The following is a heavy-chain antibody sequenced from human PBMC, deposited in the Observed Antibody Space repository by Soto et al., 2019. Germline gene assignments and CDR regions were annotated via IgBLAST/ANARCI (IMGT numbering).Heavy chain of an antibody. V-gene: IGHV4-30-4*01. D-gene: IGHD2-2*01. J-gene: IGHJ3*02. CDR2: IYYSGST. CDR3: ARWDVFVPAAVTDGFVI. Sequence: PSETLSLTCTVSGGSISSGDYYWSWIRRPPGKGLEWIGYIYYSGSTYYNPSLKSRVTISVDTSKNQFSLKLSSVTAADTAVYYCARWDVFVPAAVTDGFVIWGQGTMVNVPS. CDR1: GGSISSGDYY.